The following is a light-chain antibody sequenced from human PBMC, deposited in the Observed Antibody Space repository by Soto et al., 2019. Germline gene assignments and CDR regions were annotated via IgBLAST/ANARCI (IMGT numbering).Light chain of an antibody. J-gene: IGKJ2*01. CDR1: QSVSSSY. V-gene: IGKV3-20*01. Sequence: EIVLTQSPGTLSLSPGERATLSCRASQSVSSSYLAWYQQKPGQAPRLLIYGASSRATGIPHRFSGSRSGTDFTLTISRLEPEDFAVYYCQQYGSAGYTFGQGTKLEIK. CDR2: GAS. CDR3: QQYGSAGYT.